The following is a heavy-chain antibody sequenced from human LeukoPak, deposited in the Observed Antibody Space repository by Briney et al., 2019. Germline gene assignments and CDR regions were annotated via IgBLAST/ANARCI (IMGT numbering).Heavy chain of an antibody. V-gene: IGHV3-21*01. J-gene: IGHJ5*02. D-gene: IGHD3-3*01. CDR3: ARGARITIFGVVIIPVSRFWFDP. Sequence: GGSLRLSCAASGFTFSSYSMNWVRQAPGKGLEWVSSISSSSSYIYYADSVKGRFTISRDNAKNSLYLQMNSLRAEDTAVYYCARGARITIFGVVIIPVSRFWFDPWGQGTLVTVSS. CDR2: ISSSSSYI. CDR1: GFTFSSYS.